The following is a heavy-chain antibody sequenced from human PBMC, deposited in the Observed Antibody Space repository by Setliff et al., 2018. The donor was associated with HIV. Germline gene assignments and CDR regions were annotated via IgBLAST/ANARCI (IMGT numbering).Heavy chain of an antibody. CDR2: ISFDGSNK. CDR1: GFTFSYSG. Sequence: SLRLSCIASGFTFSYSGMHWVRQAPGKGLEWVALISFDGSNKYYADSVKGRFTISRDNAQNSLSLQMDNLRAEDTAVYYCARDESDSLYYMDYYYMDVWGKGTTVTVSS. J-gene: IGHJ6*03. CDR3: ARDESDSLYYMDYYYMDV. V-gene: IGHV3-30*12. D-gene: IGHD3-10*01.